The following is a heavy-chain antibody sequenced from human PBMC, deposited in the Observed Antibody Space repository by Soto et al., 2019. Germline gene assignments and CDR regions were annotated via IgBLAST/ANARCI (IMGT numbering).Heavy chain of an antibody. V-gene: IGHV4-34*01. Sequence: QVQLQQWGAGLLKPSETLSLTCAVYGGSFSGYYWTWIRQPPGTGLEWIGEINHSGSTNYNPSLKSRVTISVDTSTNQFSLKLTSVTAADTAVYYCARDKITGLFDYWGQGTLVTV. CDR1: GGSFSGYY. CDR2: INHSGST. CDR3: ARDKITGLFDY. J-gene: IGHJ4*02. D-gene: IGHD2-8*02.